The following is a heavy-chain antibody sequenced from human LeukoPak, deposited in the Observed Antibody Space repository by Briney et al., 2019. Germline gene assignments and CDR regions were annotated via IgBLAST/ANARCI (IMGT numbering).Heavy chain of an antibody. D-gene: IGHD6-6*01. CDR3: ARMEAARFDY. V-gene: IGHV1-69*13. CDR1: GYTFTSYG. Sequence: SVKVSCKASGYTFTSYGISWVRQAPGQGLEWMGGIIPIFGTANYAQKFQGRVTITADESTSTAYMELSSLRSEDTAVYYCARMEAARFDYWGQGTLVTVSS. J-gene: IGHJ4*02. CDR2: IIPIFGTA.